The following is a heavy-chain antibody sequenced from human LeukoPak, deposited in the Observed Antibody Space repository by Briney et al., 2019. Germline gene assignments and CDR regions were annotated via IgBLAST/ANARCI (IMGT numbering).Heavy chain of an antibody. V-gene: IGHV3-23*01. CDR2: ISGSGGST. CDR1: RFTFISYA. D-gene: IGHD2-15*01. CDR3: AKVVAAGPLDY. J-gene: IGHJ4*02. Sequence: GGSLRLSCAASRFTFISYAMSSVRQAPGEGLESVSAISGSGGSTYYADSVKGRFTISRDNSKNTLYLQMNSLRAEDTAVYYCAKVVAAGPLDYWGQGTLVTVSS.